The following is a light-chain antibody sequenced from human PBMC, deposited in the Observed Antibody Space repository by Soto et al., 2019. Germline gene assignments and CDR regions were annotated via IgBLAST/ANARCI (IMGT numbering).Light chain of an antibody. Sequence: EIVLTQSPGTLSLSPGERATLSCRASRSVTNNYVAWYQRKPGQAHRLLIYGASSRATDIPGRFSGTGSGTDFSLTITRLEPEDFAVYYCHQYGSSPPTFGQGTKVEI. V-gene: IGKV3-20*01. CDR1: RSVTNNY. CDR3: HQYGSSPPT. J-gene: IGKJ1*01. CDR2: GAS.